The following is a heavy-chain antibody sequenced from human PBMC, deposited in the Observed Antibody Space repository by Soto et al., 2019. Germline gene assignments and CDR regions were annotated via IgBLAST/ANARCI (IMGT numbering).Heavy chain of an antibody. V-gene: IGHV1-18*01. Sequence: ASVKVSCKASGYTFTSYGISWVRQAPGQGLEWMGWISAYNGNTNYAQKFQGRVTMTRDTSASTAYMELSSLRSEDTAVYYCARVLVADFFDFWSGYSYYGMDVCGQGTTVTGSS. CDR3: ARVLVADFFDFWSGYSYYGMDV. D-gene: IGHD3-3*01. J-gene: IGHJ6*02. CDR1: GYTFTSYG. CDR2: ISAYNGNT.